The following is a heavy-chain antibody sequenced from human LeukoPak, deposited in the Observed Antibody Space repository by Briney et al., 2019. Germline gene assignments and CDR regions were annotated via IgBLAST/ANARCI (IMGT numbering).Heavy chain of an antibody. CDR1: GFSFSDYS. J-gene: IGHJ4*02. Sequence: GGSLRLSCAASGFSFSDYSMNWVRQAPGKGLEWVSSISRSSRHICYGDTVKGRFSVARDNAKNSLFLQMNSVRVEGTAVYYCARDREDGGSYVNWGQGTLVTVSS. CDR2: ISRSSRHI. V-gene: IGHV3-21*01. CDR3: ARDREDGGSYVN. D-gene: IGHD5-18*01.